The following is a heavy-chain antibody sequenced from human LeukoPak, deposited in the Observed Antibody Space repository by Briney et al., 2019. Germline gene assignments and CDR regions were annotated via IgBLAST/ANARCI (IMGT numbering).Heavy chain of an antibody. D-gene: IGHD1-26*01. Sequence: SETLPLTCTVSGGSISSYYWNRIRQPPGKGLEWIGYVYYSGSTNYNPSLKSRVTLSIDTSKNQFSLKLSSVTAADTAVYYCASHEDSGSYRALDYWGQGTLVTVSS. CDR1: GGSISSYY. CDR2: VYYSGST. J-gene: IGHJ4*02. V-gene: IGHV4-59*08. CDR3: ASHEDSGSYRALDY.